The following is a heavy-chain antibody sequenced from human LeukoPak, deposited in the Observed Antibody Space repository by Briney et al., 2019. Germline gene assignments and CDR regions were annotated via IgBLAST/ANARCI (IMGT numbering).Heavy chain of an antibody. J-gene: IGHJ5*02. V-gene: IGHV5-51*01. Sequence: GESLKISCKGSGYSLTSYWIGWVRQMPGKGLEWMGIIYPGDSDTRYSPSFQGQVTISADKSISTAYLQWSSLKASDTAMYYCARRIAAAGRVNWFDPWGQGTLVTVSS. CDR2: IYPGDSDT. D-gene: IGHD6-13*01. CDR3: ARRIAAAGRVNWFDP. CDR1: GYSLTSYW.